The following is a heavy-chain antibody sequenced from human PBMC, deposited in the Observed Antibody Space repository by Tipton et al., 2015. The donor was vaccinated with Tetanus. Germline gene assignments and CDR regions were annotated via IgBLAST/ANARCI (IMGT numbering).Heavy chain of an antibody. V-gene: IGHV3-74*01. CDR1: GFTFSNYW. CDR2: INPDGRRT. J-gene: IGHJ6*02. D-gene: IGHD1-1*01. Sequence: SLRLSCAASGFTFSNYWMHWVRQTPGKGLVWISRINPDGRRTNYADSVKGRFTISRDHAKNTVYLQMNSLRAEDTAVYFCARRSLTNYGLDAWGQGTPVTVSS. CDR3: ARRSLTNYGLDA.